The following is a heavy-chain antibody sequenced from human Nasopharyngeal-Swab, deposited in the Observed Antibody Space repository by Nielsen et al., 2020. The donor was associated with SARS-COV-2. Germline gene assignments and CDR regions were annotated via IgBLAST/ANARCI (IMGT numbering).Heavy chain of an antibody. V-gene: IGHV3-23*01. D-gene: IGHD6-13*01. CDR3: ARDQRIAAAGTALTNWFDP. CDR2: ISASGAST. J-gene: IGHJ5*02. CDR1: GYSFRTYG. Sequence: GESLKISCVASGYSFRTYGMSWVRQAPGKGLEWVSGISASGASTYYADSVKGRFTISRDNSKNTLYLQMNSLRAEDTAVYYCARDQRIAAAGTALTNWFDPWGQGTLVTVSS.